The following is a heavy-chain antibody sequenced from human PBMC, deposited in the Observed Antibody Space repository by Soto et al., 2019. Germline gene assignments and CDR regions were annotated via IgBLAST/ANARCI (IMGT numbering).Heavy chain of an antibody. CDR3: ARVRPQWLALDY. J-gene: IGHJ4*02. D-gene: IGHD6-19*01. V-gene: IGHV1-69*13. Sequence: SVKVSCKASGGTFSSYAISWVRQAPGQGLEWMGGIIPIFGTANYAQKFQGRVTITADESTSTAYMELSSLRSEDTAVYYCARVRPQWLALDYWGQGTLVTVSS. CDR2: IIPIFGTA. CDR1: GGTFSSYA.